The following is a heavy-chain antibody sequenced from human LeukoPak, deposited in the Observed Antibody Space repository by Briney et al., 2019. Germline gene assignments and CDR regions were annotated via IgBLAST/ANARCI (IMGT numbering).Heavy chain of an antibody. Sequence: GGSLRLSCAASGFTFSSYGMHWVRQAPGKGLEWVAVIWYDGSNKYYADSVKGRFTVSRDNSKNTLYLQMNSLRAEDTAVYYCARGGYGGSYEVSIPALNYYFDYWGQGTLVTVSS. CDR1: GFTFSSYG. V-gene: IGHV3-33*01. CDR2: IWYDGSNK. CDR3: ARGGYGGSYEVSIPALNYYFDY. J-gene: IGHJ4*02. D-gene: IGHD1-26*01.